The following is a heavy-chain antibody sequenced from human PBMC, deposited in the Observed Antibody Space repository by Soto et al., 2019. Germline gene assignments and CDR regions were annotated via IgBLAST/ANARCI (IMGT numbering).Heavy chain of an antibody. V-gene: IGHV3-74*01. Sequence: GGSLRLSCAASGFTFSSYWMHWVRQGPGKGLVWVSHINSDGSSTSYADSVKGRFTISRDNAKNTLYLQMNSLRDEDTAVYYCARAPYSSSWYYFDYWGQGTLVTVSS. J-gene: IGHJ4*02. CDR3: ARAPYSSSWYYFDY. CDR1: GFTFSSYW. D-gene: IGHD6-6*01. CDR2: INSDGSST.